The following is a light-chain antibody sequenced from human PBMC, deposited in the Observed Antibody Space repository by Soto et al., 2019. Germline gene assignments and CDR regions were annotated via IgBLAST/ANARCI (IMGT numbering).Light chain of an antibody. Sequence: DIQMTQTPSSLSASVGDRVAITCRASQSISNFLNWYQQMPGKAPKLLIYAVSNLESGVPSRFSGSGSGTDFTLTISSLQREDFATYYCQQSYSTAKTFGQGTKVDNK. CDR1: QSISNF. CDR2: AVS. CDR3: QQSYSTAKT. V-gene: IGKV1-39*01. J-gene: IGKJ1*01.